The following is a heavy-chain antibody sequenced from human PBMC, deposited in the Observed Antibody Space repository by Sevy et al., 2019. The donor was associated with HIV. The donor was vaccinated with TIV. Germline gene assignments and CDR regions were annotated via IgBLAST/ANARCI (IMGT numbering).Heavy chain of an antibody. CDR2: IYYNGTT. V-gene: IGHV4-59*01. D-gene: IGHD3-10*01. CDR1: GGSFNDFY. J-gene: IGHJ4*02. CDR3: ARGKVLFDH. Sequence: SETLSLTCTVSGGSFNDFYWSWIRQSPGRGLEWIGYIYYNGTTNSNPSLRRRVTISAQTSKSQISLRLNSVTAADTAVYYYARGKVLFDHWGQGIVVTVSS.